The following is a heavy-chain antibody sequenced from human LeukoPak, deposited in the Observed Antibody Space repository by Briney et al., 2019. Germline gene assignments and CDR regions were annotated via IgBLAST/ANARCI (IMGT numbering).Heavy chain of an antibody. Sequence: GGSLRLSCAASGFTFSNSWMSWVRQAPGKGLEWVANIKADGTEKYYAKSAKGRSTISRDNAKDSLFLQMNSLRVEDTAVYYCAKATTVTGAFDYWGQGTLVTVSS. CDR1: GFTFSNSW. J-gene: IGHJ4*02. CDR3: AKATTVTGAFDY. V-gene: IGHV3-7*01. CDR2: IKADGTEK. D-gene: IGHD4-17*01.